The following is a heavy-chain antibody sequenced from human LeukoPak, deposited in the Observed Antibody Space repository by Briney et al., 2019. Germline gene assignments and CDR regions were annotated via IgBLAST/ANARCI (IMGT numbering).Heavy chain of an antibody. J-gene: IGHJ4*02. CDR1: GFTFSTYE. Sequence: PGGSLRLSCTPSGFTFSTYEMNWVRQAPGKGLEWVSYISNSGSRIYYANSVKGRFTISRGNAKNSLYLQMNSLRAEDTGVYYCARGGADDYWGRGTLVTVSS. V-gene: IGHV3-48*03. D-gene: IGHD1-26*01. CDR3: ARGGADDY. CDR2: ISNSGSRI.